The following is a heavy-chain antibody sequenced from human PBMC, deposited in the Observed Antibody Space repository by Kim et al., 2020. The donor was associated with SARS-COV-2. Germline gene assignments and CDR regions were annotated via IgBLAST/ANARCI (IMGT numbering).Heavy chain of an antibody. CDR2: ISGSGGST. Sequence: GGSLRLSCAASGFTFSSYAMSWVRQAPGKGLEWVSAISGSGGSTYYADSVKGRFTISRDNSKNTLYLQMNSLRAEDTAVYYCAKSRARAEQQLVRGSVRSPMDVWGQGTTVTVSS. CDR1: GFTFSSYA. D-gene: IGHD6-13*01. V-gene: IGHV3-23*01. CDR3: AKSRARAEQQLVRGSVRSPMDV. J-gene: IGHJ6*02.